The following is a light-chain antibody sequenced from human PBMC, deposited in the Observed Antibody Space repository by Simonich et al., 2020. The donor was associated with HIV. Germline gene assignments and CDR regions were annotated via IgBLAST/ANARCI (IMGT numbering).Light chain of an antibody. Sequence: QSALTQPPSASGSPGQSVTISCTGTSSDVGGYNYVSWYQQHPGKAPKIMIFEVTTRPSGVPDRFSGSKSGNTASLTVSGLKPEDEADYYCSSYTGSNTVVFGGGTKLTVL. V-gene: IGLV2-8*01. CDR3: SSYTGSNTVV. J-gene: IGLJ2*01. CDR2: EVT. CDR1: SSDVGGYNY.